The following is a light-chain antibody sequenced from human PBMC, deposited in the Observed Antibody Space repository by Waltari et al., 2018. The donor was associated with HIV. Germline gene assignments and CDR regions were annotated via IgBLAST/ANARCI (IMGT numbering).Light chain of an antibody. Sequence: SFELAQPPSVSVSPGQTATITCSGESLAKQYGYWYQQKSGQAPLLVIYKDTERPSGIPDRFSGSTSGAIVTLTISGVQAEDDADYYCQSADTSGTYVVFGGGTKLTVL. CDR1: SLAKQY. CDR2: KDT. CDR3: QSADTSGTYVV. J-gene: IGLJ2*01. V-gene: IGLV3-25*03.